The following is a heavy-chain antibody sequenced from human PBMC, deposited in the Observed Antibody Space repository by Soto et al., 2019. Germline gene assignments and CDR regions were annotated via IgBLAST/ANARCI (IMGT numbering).Heavy chain of an antibody. CDR2: INPNSGGT. Sequence: ASVKVSCKASGYTFTGYYMHWVRQAPGQGLEWMGWINPNSGGTNYAQKFQGWVTMTRDTSISTAYMELSRLRSDDTAVYYCARAEQLDPYYYYGMAVWGQGTTVTVSS. CDR1: GYTFTGYY. J-gene: IGHJ6*02. D-gene: IGHD6-13*01. V-gene: IGHV1-2*04. CDR3: ARAEQLDPYYYYGMAV.